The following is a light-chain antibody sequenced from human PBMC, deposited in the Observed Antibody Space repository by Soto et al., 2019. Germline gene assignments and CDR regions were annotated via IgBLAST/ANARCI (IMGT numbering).Light chain of an antibody. CDR3: CSFAGSYSYV. CDR1: SSGVGRYDY. J-gene: IGLJ1*01. V-gene: IGLV2-11*01. CDR2: DVT. Sequence: QSALTQPRSVSASPGQSVTISCTGTSSGVGRYDYVSWYQQHPGKAPKLIVYDVTERPSGVPDRFSGSKSGNTASPTISGLQAEDEADYSCCSFAGSYSYVFGTGTKVTVL.